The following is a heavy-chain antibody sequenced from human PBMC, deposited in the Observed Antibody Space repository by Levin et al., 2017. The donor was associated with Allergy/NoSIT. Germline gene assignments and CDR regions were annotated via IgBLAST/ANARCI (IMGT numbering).Heavy chain of an antibody. J-gene: IGHJ6*03. CDR1: GFTFRTYS. Sequence: LSLTCAASGFTFRTYSMNWVRQAPGEGLEWVSSITSSGITIYYADSVRGRFTISRDNAKNSLYLQMDSLRAEDTAVYYCARVRYYGSGAVGNYYYYMDVWGKGTTVTVSS. V-gene: IGHV3-48*01. CDR2: ITSSGITI. CDR3: ARVRYYGSGAVGNYYYYMDV. D-gene: IGHD3-10*01.